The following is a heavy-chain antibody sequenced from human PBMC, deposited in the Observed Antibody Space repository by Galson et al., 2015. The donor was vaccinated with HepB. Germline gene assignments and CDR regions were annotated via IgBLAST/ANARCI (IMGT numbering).Heavy chain of an antibody. V-gene: IGHV3-64*01. CDR2: ISSNGGST. CDR1: GFTFSSYA. Sequence: SLRLSCAASGFTFSSYAMHWVRQAPGKGLEYVSAISSNGGSTSYANSVKGRFAISRDNSKNTLYLQMGSLRAEDMAVYYCARDRMMATSEALDYWGQGTLVTVSS. CDR3: ARDRMMATSEALDY. D-gene: IGHD5-24*01. J-gene: IGHJ4*02.